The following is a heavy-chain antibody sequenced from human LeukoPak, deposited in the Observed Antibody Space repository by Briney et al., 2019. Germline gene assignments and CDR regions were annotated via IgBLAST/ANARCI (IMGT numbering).Heavy chain of an antibody. D-gene: IGHD3-22*01. Sequence: RGSLRVSCAASGFTFSSYWMSWVRQAPGKGLEWVANIKQDGSEKYYVDSVKGRFTISRDNAKKSLYLQMNSLRAEDTAVYYCARSYDSSGYLDYWGQGTLVTVCS. CDR1: GFTFSSYW. V-gene: IGHV3-7*01. CDR3: ARSYDSSGYLDY. CDR2: IKQDGSEK. J-gene: IGHJ4*02.